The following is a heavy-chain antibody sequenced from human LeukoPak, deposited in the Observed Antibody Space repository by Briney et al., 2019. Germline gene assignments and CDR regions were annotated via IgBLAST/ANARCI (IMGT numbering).Heavy chain of an antibody. V-gene: IGHV1-69*05. Sequence: SVKVSCKASGGTFSSYAISWVRQAPGQGLEWMGRIIPIFGTANYAQKFQGRVTITTDESTSTAYTELSSLRSEDTAVYYCARDSSSWYFDYWGQGTLVTVSS. D-gene: IGHD6-13*01. CDR1: GGTFSSYA. J-gene: IGHJ4*02. CDR3: ARDSSSWYFDY. CDR2: IIPIFGTA.